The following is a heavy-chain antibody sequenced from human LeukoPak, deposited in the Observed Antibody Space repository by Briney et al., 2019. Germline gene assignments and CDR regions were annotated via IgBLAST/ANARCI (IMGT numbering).Heavy chain of an antibody. CDR2: TYYRSTWYN. Sequence: SQTLSLTCAISGDSVSSNSVTRNWIRQSPTRGLEWLGRTYYRSTWYNDYAVSVRGRITVNPDTSKNQFSLHLNSVTPEDTAVYYCARRLTQYDCFDPWGQGILVTVSS. D-gene: IGHD2-2*01. V-gene: IGHV6-1*01. J-gene: IGHJ5*02. CDR1: GDSVSSNSVT. CDR3: ARRLTQYDCFDP.